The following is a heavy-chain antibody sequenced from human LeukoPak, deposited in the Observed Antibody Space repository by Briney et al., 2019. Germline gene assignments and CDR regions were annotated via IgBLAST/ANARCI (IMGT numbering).Heavy chain of an antibody. D-gene: IGHD6-19*01. CDR3: ARDYSSGWYPDY. J-gene: IGHJ4*02. CDR2: IIPIFGTA. V-gene: IGHV1-69*01. Sequence: SVKVSCKASGGTFSSYAISWVRQAPGQGLEWMGGIIPIFGTANYARKFQGRVTITADESTSTAYMELSSLRSEDTAVYYCARDYSSGWYPDYWGQGTLVTVSS. CDR1: GGTFSSYA.